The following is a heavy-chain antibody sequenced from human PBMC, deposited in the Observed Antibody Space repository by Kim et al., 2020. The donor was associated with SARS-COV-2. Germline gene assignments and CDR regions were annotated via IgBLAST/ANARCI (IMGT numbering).Heavy chain of an antibody. CDR2: IKNDGNET. Sequence: GGSLRLSCAASGITFSNYWMHWVRQAPGKGLMWVSNIKNDGNETSYADSVKGRFSMSRDNAKNRLYLEMNRLRAEDTAVYYCAALARSSAPFFDWGQGTLVTVSS. J-gene: IGHJ4*02. V-gene: IGHV3-74*03. CDR1: GITFSNYW. CDR3: AALARSSAPFFD.